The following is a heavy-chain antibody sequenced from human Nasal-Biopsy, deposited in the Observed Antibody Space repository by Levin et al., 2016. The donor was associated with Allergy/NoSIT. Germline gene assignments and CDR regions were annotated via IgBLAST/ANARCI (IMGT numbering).Heavy chain of an antibody. V-gene: IGHV3-30*03. CDR3: SRGVTYYDSSGYYAFDI. CDR2: ISYDGSTK. J-gene: IGHJ3*02. D-gene: IGHD3-22*01. CDR1: GSSLTNYG. Sequence: GESLKISCAASGSSLTNYGMHWVRQAPGKGLEWVAFISYDGSTKYHADSVKGRFTISRDNSKNTLYLQMNSLRPEDTALYYCSRGVTYYDSSGYYAFDIWGQGTMVTVSA.